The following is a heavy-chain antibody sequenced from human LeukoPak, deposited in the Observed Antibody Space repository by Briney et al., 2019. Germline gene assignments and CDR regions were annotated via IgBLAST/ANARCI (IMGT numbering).Heavy chain of an antibody. CDR3: ARAHQNWNDPNFDY. CDR2: IIPIFGTA. CDR1: GGTFSSYA. Sequence: GSSVKVSCKASGGTFSSYAISWVRQAPGQGLEWMGGIIPIFGTANYAQKFQGRVTITADESTSTAYMELSSLTSEDTAVYYCARAHQNWNDPNFDYWGQGTLVTVSS. J-gene: IGHJ4*02. D-gene: IGHD1-1*01. V-gene: IGHV1-69*01.